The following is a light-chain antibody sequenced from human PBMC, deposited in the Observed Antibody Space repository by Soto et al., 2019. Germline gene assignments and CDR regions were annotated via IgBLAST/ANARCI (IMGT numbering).Light chain of an antibody. Sequence: AIQMTQSPSSLSASVGDRVTITCRASQDIRNDLGWYQQKPGQAPNLLIFAASTLQIGVPSRFSGSGSGTDFTLTISSLQPEDFANYYCLQANNYPFTFGPGTKVDVK. CDR3: LQANNYPFT. J-gene: IGKJ3*01. CDR2: AAS. V-gene: IGKV1-6*01. CDR1: QDIRND.